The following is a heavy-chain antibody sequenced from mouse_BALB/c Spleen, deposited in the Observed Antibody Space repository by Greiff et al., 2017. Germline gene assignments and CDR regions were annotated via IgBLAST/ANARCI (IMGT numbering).Heavy chain of an antibody. Sequence: DVKLVESGGGLVQPGGSLKLSCAASGFTFSSYGMSWVRQTPDKRLELVATINSNGGSTYYPDSVKGRFTISRDNAKNTLYLQMSSLKSEDTAMYYCARDLRSYFDYWGQGTTLTVSS. V-gene: IGHV5-6-3*01. CDR2: INSNGGST. J-gene: IGHJ2*01. CDR3: ARDLRSYFDY. CDR1: GFTFSSYG.